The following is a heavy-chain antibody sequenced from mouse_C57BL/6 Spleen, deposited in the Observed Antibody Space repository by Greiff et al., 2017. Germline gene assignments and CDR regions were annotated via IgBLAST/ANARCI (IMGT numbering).Heavy chain of an antibody. CDR3: ARESHDYEWFAY. D-gene: IGHD2-4*01. J-gene: IGHJ3*01. CDR2: IHPNSGST. V-gene: IGHV1-64*01. Sequence: VQLQQPGAELVKPGASVKLSCKASGYTFTSYWMHWVKQRPGQGLEWIGMIHPNSGSTNYNEKFKSKATLTVDKSSSTAYMQLSSLTSEDSAVYYCARESHDYEWFAYWGQGTLVTVSA. CDR1: GYTFTSYW.